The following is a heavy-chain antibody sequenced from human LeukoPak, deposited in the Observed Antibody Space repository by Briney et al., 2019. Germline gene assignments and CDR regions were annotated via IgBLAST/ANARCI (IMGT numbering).Heavy chain of an antibody. V-gene: IGHV3-30-3*01. Sequence: PGRSLRLSCAASGFTFSSYAMHWVRQAPGKGLEWVAVISYDGSNKYYADSVKGRFTISRDNSKNTLYLQMNSLRAEDTAVYYCARDRPMTLEPDRFDYWGQGTLVTVSS. CDR3: ARDRPMTLEPDRFDY. D-gene: IGHD1-14*01. CDR1: GFTFSSYA. J-gene: IGHJ4*02. CDR2: ISYDGSNK.